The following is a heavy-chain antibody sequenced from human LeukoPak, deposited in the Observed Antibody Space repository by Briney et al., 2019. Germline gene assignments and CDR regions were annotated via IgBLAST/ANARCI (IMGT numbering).Heavy chain of an antibody. CDR2: INHSGST. V-gene: IGHV4-34*01. CDR1: GGSFSGYY. J-gene: IGHJ6*03. Sequence: SETLSLTCAVYGGSFSGYYWSWIRQPPGKGLEWIGEINHSGSTNYNPSLKSRVTISVDTSKNQFSLKLTSVTAADTAVYYCARAGTNWPVNYLDVWGKGTTVTVSS. D-gene: IGHD1-1*01. CDR3: ARAGTNWPVNYLDV.